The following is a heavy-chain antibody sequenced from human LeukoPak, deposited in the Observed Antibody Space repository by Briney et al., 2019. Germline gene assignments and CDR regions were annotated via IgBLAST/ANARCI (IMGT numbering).Heavy chain of an antibody. CDR3: ARYPIRTDRSSSDEASYYGMDV. D-gene: IGHD6-6*01. J-gene: IGHJ6*02. CDR1: GYTFTSNY. Sequence: ASVNVSCKASGYTFTSNYIHWVRQAPGQGLEWMGMIYPRDGSTSYAQKFQGRVTVTRDTSTSTVHMELSGLRSEDTAVYYCARYPIRTDRSSSDEASYYGMDVWGQGTTVTVSS. V-gene: IGHV1-46*01. CDR2: IYPRDGST.